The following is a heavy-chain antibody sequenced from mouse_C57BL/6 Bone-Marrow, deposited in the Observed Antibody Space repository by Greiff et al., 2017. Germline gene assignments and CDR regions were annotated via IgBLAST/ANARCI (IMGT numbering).Heavy chain of an antibody. CDR3: ARCVYFDV. V-gene: IGHV1-61*01. J-gene: IGHJ1*03. CDR2: IYPSDSET. Sequence: VQLQQPGAELVRPGSSVKLSCKASGYTFTSYWMDWVKQRPGQGLEWIGNIYPSDSETHYNQKFKDKATLTVDKSTSTAYMQVSGLTSEDSAVYYCARCVYFDVWGTGTTVTVSS. CDR1: GYTFTSYW.